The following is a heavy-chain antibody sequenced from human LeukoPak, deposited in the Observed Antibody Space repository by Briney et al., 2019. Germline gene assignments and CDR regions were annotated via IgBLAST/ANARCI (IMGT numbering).Heavy chain of an antibody. J-gene: IGHJ4*02. CDR1: GGSINSGDYY. V-gene: IGHV4-30-4*01. Sequence: PSETLFLTCTVSGGSINSGDYYWSWIRQPPGKGLEWIGYIYYSGSTYYNPSLKSRVNISLDASKNQFSLKLNSVTAADTAVYYCGRDHVNTATVDYWGQGTLVTVSS. D-gene: IGHD5-18*01. CDR2: IYYSGST. CDR3: GRDHVNTATVDY.